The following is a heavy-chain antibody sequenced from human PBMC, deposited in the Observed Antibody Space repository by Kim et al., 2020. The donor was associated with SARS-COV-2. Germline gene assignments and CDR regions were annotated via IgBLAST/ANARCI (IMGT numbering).Heavy chain of an antibody. CDR2: IIPIFATA. V-gene: IGHV1-69*13. J-gene: IGHJ4*02. D-gene: IGHD2-21*01. CDR1: GGTFSTYA. CDR3: ARNAHIVVGREAFGFDY. Sequence: SVKVSCKASGGTFSTYAISWVRQAPGQGLEWMGGIIPIFATANYAQKFQGRVTITADESTSTAYMELSSLRSEDTAVYYCARNAHIVVGREAFGFDYWGQGTLVTVSS.